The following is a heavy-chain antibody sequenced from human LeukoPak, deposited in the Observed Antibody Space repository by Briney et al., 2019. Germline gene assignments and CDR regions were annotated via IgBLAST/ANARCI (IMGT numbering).Heavy chain of an antibody. CDR1: GFTFSSYW. J-gene: IGHJ6*03. V-gene: IGHV3-7*01. D-gene: IGHD6-13*01. CDR3: ARDAGSWYLSVGYYYYYMDV. CDR2: IKQDGSEK. Sequence: GGSLRLSCAASGFTFSSYWMSWVRQAPGKGLEWVANIKQDGSEKYYVDSVKGRFTISRDNAKNSLYLQMNSLRAEDTAVYYCARDAGSWYLSVGYYYYYMDVWGKGTTVTISS.